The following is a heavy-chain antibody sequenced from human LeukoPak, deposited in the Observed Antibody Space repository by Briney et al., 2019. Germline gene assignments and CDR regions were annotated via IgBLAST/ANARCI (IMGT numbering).Heavy chain of an antibody. CDR2: INPSGGST. V-gene: IGHV1-46*01. J-gene: IGHJ5*02. CDR3: ARDGYYYDSSGYLNWFDP. CDR1: GYTFTSYY. Sequence: ASVKVSCTASGYTFTSYYMHWVRQAPGQGLEWMGIINPSGGSTSYAQKFQGRVTMTRDMSTSTVYMELSSLRSEDTAVYYCARDGYYYDSSGYLNWFDPWGQGTLVTVSS. D-gene: IGHD3-22*01.